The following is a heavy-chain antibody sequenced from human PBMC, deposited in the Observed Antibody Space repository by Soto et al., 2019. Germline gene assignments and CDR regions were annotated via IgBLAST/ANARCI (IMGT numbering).Heavy chain of an antibody. CDR3: ARVEAVAGLYNYHGLDV. J-gene: IGHJ6*02. Sequence: QVQLVQSGAEVKKPGSSVKVSCKVSGGTFSNYAIDWVRPAPGHGLEWMGGIVPIFGTTYYTQKFQGRATIIADDSTTTAYLEMGSLRSEDTAIYYCARVEAVAGLYNYHGLDVWGQGTAVTVSS. D-gene: IGHD6-19*01. CDR2: IVPIFGTT. V-gene: IGHV1-69*12. CDR1: GGTFSNYA.